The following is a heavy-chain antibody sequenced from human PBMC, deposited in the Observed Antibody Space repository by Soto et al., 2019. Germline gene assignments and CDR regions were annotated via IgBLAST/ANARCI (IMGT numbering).Heavy chain of an antibody. J-gene: IGHJ4*02. V-gene: IGHV3-30-3*01. CDR3: ARASGYSSSWYLGY. CDR1: GFTFSSYA. CDR2: ISYDGSNK. D-gene: IGHD6-13*01. Sequence: GGSLRLSCAASGFTFSSYAMHWVRQAPGKGLEWVAVISYDGSNKYYADSVKGRFTISRDNSKNTLYLQMNSLRAEDTAVYYCARASGYSSSWYLGYWGQGTLVTVSS.